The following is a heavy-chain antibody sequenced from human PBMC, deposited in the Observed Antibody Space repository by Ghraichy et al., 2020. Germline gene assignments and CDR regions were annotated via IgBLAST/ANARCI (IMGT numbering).Heavy chain of an antibody. CDR3: ASSSSGWYGNY. CDR2: INHSGST. CDR1: GGSFSGYY. D-gene: IGHD6-19*01. J-gene: IGHJ4*02. Sequence: SETLSLTCAVYGGSFSGYYWSWIRQPPGKGLEWIGEINHSGSTNYNPSLKSRVTISVDTSKNQFSLKLSSVTAADTAVYYCASSSSGWYGNYWGQGTLVTVSS. V-gene: IGHV4-34*01.